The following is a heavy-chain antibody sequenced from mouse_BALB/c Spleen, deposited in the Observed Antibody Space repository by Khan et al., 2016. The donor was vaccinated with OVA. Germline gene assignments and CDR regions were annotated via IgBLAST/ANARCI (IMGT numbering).Heavy chain of an antibody. CDR3: TRRNWDVAWFAY. Sequence: VQLKQSGTVLARPGASVKMSCKASGYTFTSYWMHWVKQRPGQGLEWIGDIYPGNTDTNYNQKFKGKAKLTAVTSTSTAYMELYCLTNEDSAVYYCTRRNWDVAWFAYWGQGTLVTVSA. CDR1: GYTFTSYW. J-gene: IGHJ3*01. D-gene: IGHD4-1*01. CDR2: IYPGNTDT. V-gene: IGHV1-5*01.